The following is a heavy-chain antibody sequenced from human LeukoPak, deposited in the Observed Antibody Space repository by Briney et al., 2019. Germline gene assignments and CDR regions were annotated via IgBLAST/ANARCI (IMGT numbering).Heavy chain of an antibody. CDR1: GYTFTSFY. D-gene: IGHD2-15*01. CDR2: MNPNSGNT. V-gene: IGHV1-8*01. CDR3: ARPVTSSCYSLDY. J-gene: IGHJ4*02. Sequence: ASVKVSCKASGYTFTSFYINWVRQATGQGLEWMGWMNPNSGNTGYAQKFQGRVTMTRNTSISTAYMELSSLRSEDTAVYYCARPVTSSCYSLDYWGQGTLVTVSS.